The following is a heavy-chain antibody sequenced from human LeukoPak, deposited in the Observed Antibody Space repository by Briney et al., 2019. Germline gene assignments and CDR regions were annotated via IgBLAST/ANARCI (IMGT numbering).Heavy chain of an antibody. CDR1: GFTVSSYA. Sequence: PGGSLRLSCAASGFTVSSYAMHWVRQAPGKGLEWVAVISYDGSNKYYADSVKGRFTISRDNSKNTLYLQMNSLRAEDTAVYYCARDFSPLVYYYYYYYMDVWGKGTTVTVSS. D-gene: IGHD2-8*02. CDR2: ISYDGSNK. CDR3: ARDFSPLVYYYYYYYMDV. J-gene: IGHJ6*03. V-gene: IGHV3-30*04.